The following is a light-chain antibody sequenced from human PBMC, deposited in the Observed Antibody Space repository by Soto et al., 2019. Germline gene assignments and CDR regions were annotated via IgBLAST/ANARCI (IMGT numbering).Light chain of an antibody. Sequence: EIVLTQSPVTLSLSPGERATLSCRASQSVGSYFAWYQQKPGQAPRLLIYDAASRTTGIPARFSGSGSGPAFTLGISSIEPEDFAVYNCQQRSDWPSTFGGGTREEIK. CDR3: QQRSDWPST. CDR2: DAA. CDR1: QSVGSY. J-gene: IGKJ4*01. V-gene: IGKV3-11*01.